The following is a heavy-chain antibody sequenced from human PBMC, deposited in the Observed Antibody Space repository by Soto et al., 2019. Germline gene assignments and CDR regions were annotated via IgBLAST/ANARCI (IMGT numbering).Heavy chain of an antibody. J-gene: IGHJ4*02. CDR2: ISTSGSTI. D-gene: IGHD4-17*01. CDR3: ARGNHYADNAPNDY. V-gene: IGHV3-11*01. Sequence: PGGSLRLSCAASGFTFSDYYMNWFRQAPGKGLEWVSYISTSGSTIYYADSVKGRFTISRDNAKNSLYLQMNSLRAEDTAIYYCARGNHYADNAPNDYWGQGTLVTVSS. CDR1: GFTFSDYY.